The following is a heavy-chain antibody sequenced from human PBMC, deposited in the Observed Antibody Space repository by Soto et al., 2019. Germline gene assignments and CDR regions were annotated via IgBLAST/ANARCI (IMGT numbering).Heavy chain of an antibody. Sequence: ASVKVSCKASGYTFTSYGISWVRQAPGQGLEWLGWISAYNGNTNYAQKFQGRVSMTTDASTSTAYMELRSLRSDDTAVYYCARAAYEILTGYYRLWGQGTLVTVSS. CDR1: GYTFTSYG. CDR2: ISAYNGNT. V-gene: IGHV1-18*01. J-gene: IGHJ4*02. CDR3: ARAAYEILTGYYRL. D-gene: IGHD3-9*01.